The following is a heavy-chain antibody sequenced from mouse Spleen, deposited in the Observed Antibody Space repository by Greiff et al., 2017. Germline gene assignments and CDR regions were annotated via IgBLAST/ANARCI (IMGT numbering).Heavy chain of an antibody. CDR3: ARGLQWFAY. CDR2: INYDGSST. V-gene: IGHV5-16*01. J-gene: IGHJ3*01. CDR1: GFTFSDYY. Sequence: EVQVVESEGGLVQPGSSMKLSCTASGFTFSDYYMAWVRQVPEKGLEWVANINYDGSSTYYLDSLKSRFIISRDNAKNILYLQMSSLKSEDTATYYCARGLQWFAYWGQGTLVTVSA.